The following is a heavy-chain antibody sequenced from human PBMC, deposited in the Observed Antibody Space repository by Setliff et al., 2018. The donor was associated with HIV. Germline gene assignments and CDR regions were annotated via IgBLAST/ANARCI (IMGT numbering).Heavy chain of an antibody. Sequence: PGGSLRLSCTASGFTFINAWLTWVRQAPGKGLEWIARIKRKTDGGTTDYAAPVKGRFTISRDDSRNTLYLQMNNLETEDTAMYYCTTDWGGGGGAPLDPWGQGTLVTVSS. V-gene: IGHV3-15*01. CDR3: TTDWGGGGGAPLDP. CDR1: GFTFINAW. D-gene: IGHD2-21*01. J-gene: IGHJ5*02. CDR2: IKRKTDGGTT.